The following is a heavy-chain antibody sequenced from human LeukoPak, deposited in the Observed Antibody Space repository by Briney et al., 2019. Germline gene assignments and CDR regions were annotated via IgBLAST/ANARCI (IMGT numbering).Heavy chain of an antibody. CDR2: IKQDGSEK. Sequence: GGSLRLSCAAYGFTFSSYWMSWVRQAPGKGLEWVANIKQDGSEKYYVDSVKGRFTISRDNAKNSLYLQMNSLRAEDTAVYYCARDAPYYGAVDYWGQGTLVTVSS. J-gene: IGHJ4*02. D-gene: IGHD4-17*01. CDR1: GFTFSSYW. V-gene: IGHV3-7*01. CDR3: ARDAPYYGAVDY.